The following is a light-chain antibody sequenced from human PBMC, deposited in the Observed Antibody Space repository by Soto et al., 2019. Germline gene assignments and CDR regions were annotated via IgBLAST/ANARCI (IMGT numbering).Light chain of an antibody. CDR1: SSDIGAYDY. CDR3: FSSTTTSTHV. CDR2: EVN. J-gene: IGLJ1*01. Sequence: QSALTQPASLSGSPGQSITISCTGTSSDIGAYDYVSWFQQHPGKAPKLMISEVNNRPSGVSNRFSGSKSGNTAYLTISGLQVEYEAEYFCFSSTTTSTHVFGTGTKVTVL. V-gene: IGLV2-14*01.